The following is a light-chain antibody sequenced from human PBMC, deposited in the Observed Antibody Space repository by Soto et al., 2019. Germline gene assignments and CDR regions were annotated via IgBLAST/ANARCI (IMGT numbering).Light chain of an antibody. CDR1: QNIDNK. CDR3: QQFHYWWT. J-gene: IGKJ1*01. Sequence: IVMTQSPATLSVSPGERATLSCRASQNIDNKLFWYQQKPGQVPRLLIYDASTRATGIPARFSGSGSGTEFTLTISSLQSEDFAFYYCQQFHYWWTFDQGTKVDIK. CDR2: DAS. V-gene: IGKV3-15*01.